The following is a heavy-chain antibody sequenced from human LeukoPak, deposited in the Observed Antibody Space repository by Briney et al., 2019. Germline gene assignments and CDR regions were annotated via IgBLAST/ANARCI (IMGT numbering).Heavy chain of an antibody. V-gene: IGHV3-53*01. CDR1: GFTVITNY. Sequence: PGGSLRLSCAASGFTVITNYMTWVRQAPGKGLEWVAVLYSDGNTKYADSVQGRFTISTDNSKNTLYLEMNSLSPDDTAVYYCAIGVGPLAANTLAYWGQGTLVTVSS. J-gene: IGHJ4*02. CDR3: AIGVGPLAANTLAY. D-gene: IGHD3-16*01. CDR2: LYSDGNT.